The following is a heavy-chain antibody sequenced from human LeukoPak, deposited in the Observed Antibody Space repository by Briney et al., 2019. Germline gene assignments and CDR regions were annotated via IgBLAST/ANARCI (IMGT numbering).Heavy chain of an antibody. CDR3: ARETQGHDYGDYFDY. D-gene: IGHD4-17*01. V-gene: IGHV1-69*04. CDR1: GGTFSSYA. J-gene: IGHJ4*02. CDR2: IIPILGIA. Sequence: SVKVSCKASGGTFSSYAISWVRQAPGQGLEWMGRIIPILGIANYAQKFQGRVTITADKSTSTAYMELSSLRSEDTAVYYCARETQGHDYGDYFDYWGQETLVTVSS.